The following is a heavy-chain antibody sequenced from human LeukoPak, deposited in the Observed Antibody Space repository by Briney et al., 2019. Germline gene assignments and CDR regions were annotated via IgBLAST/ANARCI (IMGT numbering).Heavy chain of an antibody. J-gene: IGHJ5*02. D-gene: IGHD2-15*01. CDR2: VRYDGSNK. CDR1: GFTFSSYG. Sequence: PAGSLRLSCAASGFTFSSYGLHWVRQGPAQGLGRVAFVRYDGSNKYYTDSVKGRFTISRDNSKNALYLQMNSLRAEDTAVYYCAKDRSRDLVVGYNWFDPWGQGTLVIVSS. V-gene: IGHV3-30*02. CDR3: AKDRSRDLVVGYNWFDP.